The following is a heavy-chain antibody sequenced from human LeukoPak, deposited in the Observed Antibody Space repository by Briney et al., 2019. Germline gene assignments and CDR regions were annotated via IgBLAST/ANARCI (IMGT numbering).Heavy chain of an antibody. V-gene: IGHV3-7*01. Sequence: GGSLRLSCAASGFTFSTFWMSWVRQAPGKGLEWVANIKQDGSEKYYVDSVQGRFTISRDTAKNSLYLQMNSLRAEDTAVYYCAREGSSSTPPFDYWGQGTLVTVSS. D-gene: IGHD6-6*01. J-gene: IGHJ4*02. CDR3: AREGSSSTPPFDY. CDR2: IKQDGSEK. CDR1: GFTFSTFW.